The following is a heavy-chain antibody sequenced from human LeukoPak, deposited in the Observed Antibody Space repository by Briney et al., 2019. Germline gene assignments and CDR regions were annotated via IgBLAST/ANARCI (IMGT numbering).Heavy chain of an antibody. CDR3: ARDRDNYMDV. CDR1: GFTFSSYG. CDR2: ITGSGGTT. V-gene: IGHV3-23*01. Sequence: GGLRLSCAASGFTFSSYGMSWVRQAPGKGLEWVSAITGSGGTTYYADSVKGRFTISRDTSKNTLYLQMDSLRVEDTAVYFCARDRDNYMDVWGKGTTVTISS. J-gene: IGHJ6*03.